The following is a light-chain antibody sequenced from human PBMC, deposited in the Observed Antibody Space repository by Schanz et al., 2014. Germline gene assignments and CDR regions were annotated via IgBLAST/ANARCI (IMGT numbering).Light chain of an antibody. CDR3: SSYSSISTLV. CDR1: SSDIGGYNY. J-gene: IGLJ3*02. V-gene: IGLV2-14*03. CDR2: DVS. Sequence: QSALTQPASVSGSPGQSITISCTGTSSDIGGYNYVSWYQQHPGKAPKVMIYDVSNRPSGVSNRFSGSKSGNTASLTISGLQAEDEADYYFSSYSSISTLVFGGGTKLTVL.